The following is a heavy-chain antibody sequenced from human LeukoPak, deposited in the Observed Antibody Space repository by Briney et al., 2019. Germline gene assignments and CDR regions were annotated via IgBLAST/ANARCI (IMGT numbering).Heavy chain of an antibody. J-gene: IGHJ4*02. V-gene: IGHV3-21*01. CDR3: ARARGSSWHLDY. D-gene: IGHD6-13*01. CDR2: ISSTNIYI. Sequence: TGGSLRLSCAASGFTFSSYSFQWVRQAPGKGLEWVSCISSTNIYINYADSVKGRFTISRDNAKNSLYLQMNSLRAEDTAVYYCARARGSSWHLDYWGQGTLVTVSS. CDR1: GFTFSSYS.